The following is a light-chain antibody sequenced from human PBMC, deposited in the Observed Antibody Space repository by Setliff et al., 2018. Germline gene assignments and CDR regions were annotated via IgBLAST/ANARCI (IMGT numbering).Light chain of an antibody. J-gene: IGLJ1*01. CDR3: SAWDDSLNARV. CDR2: SQN. CDR1: SSNIGRRT. Sequence: QSALAQPPSASGTPGQLVTISCSGSSSNIGRRTVNWYQQVPGMAPKLIIYSQNQRPSGVPDRFSASKSGTSASLAISGLQSDDEADYYCSAWDDSLNARVFGTGTKVTVL. V-gene: IGLV1-44*01.